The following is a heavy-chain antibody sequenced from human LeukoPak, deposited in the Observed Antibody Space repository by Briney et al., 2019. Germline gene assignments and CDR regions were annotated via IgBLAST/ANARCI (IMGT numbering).Heavy chain of an antibody. CDR2: IYYSGST. CDR3: ASRGQYSSSSGWFDP. J-gene: IGHJ5*02. D-gene: IGHD6-6*01. Sequence: SETLSLTCTVSGGSISSSSYYWGWIRQPPGKGLEWIGSIYYSGSTYYNPSLKSRVTISVDTSKNQFSLKLSSVTAADTAVYYCASRGQYSSSSGWFDPWGQGTLVTVSS. V-gene: IGHV4-39*01. CDR1: GGSISSSSYY.